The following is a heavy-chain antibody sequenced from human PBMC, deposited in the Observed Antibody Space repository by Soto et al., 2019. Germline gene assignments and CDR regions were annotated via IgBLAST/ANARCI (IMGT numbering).Heavy chain of an antibody. V-gene: IGHV2-5*02. CDR1: GFSPSTSGVG. J-gene: IGHJ2*01. CDR2: NYWDDDK. CDR3: AHAVAGAYWYFDR. D-gene: IGHD6-19*01. Sequence: QITLKESGPTLVKPTQTLTLTRTFSGFSPSTSGVGVAWIRQPPGKALEWLAVNYWDDDKRYSPSLRGRLTITKDTSKNQVVLTMTNVDPVDTATYYCAHAVAGAYWYFDRWGRGTLVTVSS.